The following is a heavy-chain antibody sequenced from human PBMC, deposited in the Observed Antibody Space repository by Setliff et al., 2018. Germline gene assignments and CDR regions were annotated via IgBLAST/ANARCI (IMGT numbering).Heavy chain of an antibody. D-gene: IGHD1-1*01. V-gene: IGHV4-34*01. CDR1: GGSLNDYY. J-gene: IGHJ4*02. CDR3: ARGPNWEFIHF. CDR2: VSHRGST. Sequence: PSETLSLTCAVSGGSLNDYYWSWFRQPPGKGLEWIGEVSHRGSTNYNPSLKSRVTISEDTSKNHFSLQLSSLTAADTAVYYFARGPNWEFIHFWGQGTQVTVSS.